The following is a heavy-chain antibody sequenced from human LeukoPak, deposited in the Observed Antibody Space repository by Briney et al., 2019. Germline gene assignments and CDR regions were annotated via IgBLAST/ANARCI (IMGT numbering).Heavy chain of an antibody. CDR3: VKGSRVVRGVIMDAFDM. CDR2: ISINGGST. J-gene: IGHJ3*02. D-gene: IGHD3-10*01. V-gene: IGHV3-64D*06. CDR1: GFTFSSYA. Sequence: GGSLRLSCSASGFTFSSYAMHWVRQAPGKGLEYVSGISINGGSTDYADSVKGRFTISRDNSKNTVYLQMSSLRAEDTAVYYCVKGSRVVRGVIMDAFDMWGQGTMVTVSS.